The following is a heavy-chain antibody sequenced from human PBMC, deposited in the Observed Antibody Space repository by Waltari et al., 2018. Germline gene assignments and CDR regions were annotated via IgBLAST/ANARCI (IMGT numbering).Heavy chain of an antibody. V-gene: IGHV3-48*01. D-gene: IGHD3-3*01. Sequence: EVQLVESGGGLVQPGGSLRLSCAASGFTFSSYSMNWVRQAPGKGLEGVSYISSSSTIYYADSVKGRFTISRDNAKNSLYLQMNSLRAEDTAVYYCARDTHYYDFWSGYYTAYYYYGMDVWGQGTTVTVSS. CDR3: ARDTHYYDFWSGYYTAYYYYGMDV. J-gene: IGHJ6*02. CDR1: GFTFSSYS. CDR2: ISSSSTI.